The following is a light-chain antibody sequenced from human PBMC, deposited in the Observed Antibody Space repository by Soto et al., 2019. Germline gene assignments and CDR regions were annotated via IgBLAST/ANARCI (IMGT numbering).Light chain of an antibody. Sequence: QSALTQPPSASGSRGQSVTISCTGTSSDVGGYNFVSWYQQHPGKAPKVILYEVTKRPSGVPDRFSGSKSGNTASLTVSGLQTKDVAHYYCSSYAGSKNRYVFGTGTKVTV. CDR2: EVT. CDR1: SSDVGGYNF. J-gene: IGLJ1*01. CDR3: SSYAGSKNRYV. V-gene: IGLV2-8*01.